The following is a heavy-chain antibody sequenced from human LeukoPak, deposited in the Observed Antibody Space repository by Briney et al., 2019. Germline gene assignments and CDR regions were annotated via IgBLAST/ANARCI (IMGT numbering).Heavy chain of an antibody. CDR2: IKQDGSEK. CDR1: GFPFSIYW. CDR3: ARAGIVAPDY. J-gene: IGHJ4*02. Sequence: AGGSLRLSCAASGFPFSIYWMIWVRQAPGKGLEWVANIKQDGSEKYYVDSVKGRFTISRDNAKNSLYLQMNSLRAEDTSVYYCARAGIVAPDYWGQGDVVSVSS. D-gene: IGHD2-21*01. V-gene: IGHV3-7*04.